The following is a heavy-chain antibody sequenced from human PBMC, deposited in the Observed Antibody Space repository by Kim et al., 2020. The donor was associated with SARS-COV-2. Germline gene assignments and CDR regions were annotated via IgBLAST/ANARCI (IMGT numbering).Heavy chain of an antibody. J-gene: IGHJ5*02. CDR2: IYYSGST. CDR3: ARIRAGTFGLVDP. CDR1: GYSISSSNW. Sequence: SETLSLTCAVSGYSISSSNWWGWIRQPPGKGLEWIGYIYYSGSTYYNPYLKSRVTMSVDTSKNQFSLKLSSVTAVDTAVYYCARIRAGTFGLVDPWGQGTLVTVSS. D-gene: IGHD6-19*01. V-gene: IGHV4-28*01.